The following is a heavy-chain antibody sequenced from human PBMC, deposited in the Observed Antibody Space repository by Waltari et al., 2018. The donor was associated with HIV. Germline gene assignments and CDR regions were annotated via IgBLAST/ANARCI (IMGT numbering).Heavy chain of an antibody. CDR2: ISSSSSYI. CDR1: GFTFSSYS. Sequence: EVQLVESGGGLVKPGGSLRLSCAASGFTFSSYSMNLVRQAPGKGLEWVSSISSSSSYIYYADSVKGRFTISRDNAKNSLYLQMNSLRAEDTAVYYCARDRITMIVVADDAFDIWGQGTMVTVSS. J-gene: IGHJ3*02. V-gene: IGHV3-21*01. CDR3: ARDRITMIVVADDAFDI. D-gene: IGHD3-22*01.